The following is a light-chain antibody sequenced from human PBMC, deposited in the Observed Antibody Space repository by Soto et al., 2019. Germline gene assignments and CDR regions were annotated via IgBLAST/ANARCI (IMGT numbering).Light chain of an antibody. Sequence: QSALTQPASVSGSPGQSITISCTGTSSDVGSYSLVSWYQQHPGKAPKLMIYEVSKRPSGVSNRFSGSKSGNTASLTISGLQAEDEADYYCCSYAGSTTLYVFGSGTQLTVL. J-gene: IGLJ1*01. CDR3: CSYAGSTTLYV. V-gene: IGLV2-23*02. CDR1: SSDVGSYSL. CDR2: EVS.